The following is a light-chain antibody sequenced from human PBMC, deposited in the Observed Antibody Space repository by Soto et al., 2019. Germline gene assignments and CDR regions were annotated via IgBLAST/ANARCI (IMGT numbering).Light chain of an antibody. Sequence: EIVVTQSPATLSVSPGERVTLSCRASQSVSSSLAWYQQRPGQAPRLLIYDTSTRDAGIAARFSGRGSGTEFTLSISSLQSEDSSVYYWQHYVHWPPGAFGQGTTVEIK. CDR1: QSVSSS. J-gene: IGKJ1*01. CDR3: QHYVHWPPGA. V-gene: IGKV3-15*01. CDR2: DTS.